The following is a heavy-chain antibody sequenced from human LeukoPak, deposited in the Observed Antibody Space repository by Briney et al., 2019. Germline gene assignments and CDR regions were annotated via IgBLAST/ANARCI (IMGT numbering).Heavy chain of an antibody. CDR2: IYYSGST. CDR1: GGSISSYY. D-gene: IGHD6-13*01. CDR3: ARARGSSWYRGEGYFDY. Sequence: SETLSLTCTVSGGSISSYYWSWIRQPPGKGLEWSGYIYYSGSTNYNPSLKSRVTISVDTSKNQFSLKLSSVTAADTAVYYCARARGSSWYRGEGYFDYWGQGTLVTVSS. V-gene: IGHV4-59*01. J-gene: IGHJ4*02.